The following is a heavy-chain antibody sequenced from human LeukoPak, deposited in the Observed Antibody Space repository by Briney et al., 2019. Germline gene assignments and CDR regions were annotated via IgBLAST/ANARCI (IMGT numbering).Heavy chain of an antibody. Sequence: SVKVSCKASGGTFSSYAISWVRQAPGQGLEWMGGIIPIFGTENYAQKFQGRGTITTDESTSTAYMELSSLRSEDTAVYYCARPHSSSWFHYYYYYMDVWGKGTTVTVSS. D-gene: IGHD6-13*01. V-gene: IGHV1-69*05. CDR1: GGTFSSYA. CDR3: ARPHSSSWFHYYYYYMDV. J-gene: IGHJ6*03. CDR2: IIPIFGTE.